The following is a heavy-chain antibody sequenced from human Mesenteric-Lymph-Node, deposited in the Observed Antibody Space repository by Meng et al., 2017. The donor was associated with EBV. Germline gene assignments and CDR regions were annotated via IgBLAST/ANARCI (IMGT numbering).Heavy chain of an antibody. CDR3: ARNVGSGSSTEFDF. J-gene: IGHJ4*02. CDR1: GGSISSSSAY. V-gene: IGHV4-39*01. D-gene: IGHD6-19*01. Sequence: QRQPQESGPGLVKPSETLPLTCTVSGGSISSSSAYWGWVRQPPGKGLEWLGYVYYRGSTYYNPSLKSRVTISLDTSKNQFSLRLTSVTAADTAVYYCARNVGSGSSTEFDFWGQGTLVTVPS. CDR2: VYYRGST.